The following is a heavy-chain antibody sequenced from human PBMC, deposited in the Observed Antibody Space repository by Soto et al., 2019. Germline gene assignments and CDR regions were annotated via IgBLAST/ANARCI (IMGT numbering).Heavy chain of an antibody. V-gene: IGHV4-30-4*01. CDR1: GGSISSGDYY. CDR2: IYYSGST. D-gene: IGHD3-22*01. Sequence: QVQLQESGPGLVKPSQTLSLTCTVSGGSISSGDYYWSWIRQPPRKGLEWIGYIYYSGSTYYNPSLKSRVTISVDTSKNQFSLKLSSVTAADTAVYYCARTPHSSGYYRFLDYWGQGTLVTVSS. J-gene: IGHJ4*02. CDR3: ARTPHSSGYYRFLDY.